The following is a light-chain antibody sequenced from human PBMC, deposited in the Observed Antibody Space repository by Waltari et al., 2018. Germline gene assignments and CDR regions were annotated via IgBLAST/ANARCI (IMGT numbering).Light chain of an antibody. CDR1: NIGSYS. V-gene: IGLV3-21*04. Sequence: SYVLTQPPSVSVAPGEPASITCWGDNIGSYSVHWYQQKPGQAPVLVIFYDSDRPSGIPARFSGSNSGNTATLTITSVEAGDEARYYCQVWHADIDPGVFGTGTEVTVL. CDR2: YDS. J-gene: IGLJ1*01. CDR3: QVWHADIDPGV.